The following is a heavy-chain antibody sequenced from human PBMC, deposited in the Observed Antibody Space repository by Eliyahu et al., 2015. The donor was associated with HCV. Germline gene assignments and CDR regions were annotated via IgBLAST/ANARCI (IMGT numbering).Heavy chain of an antibody. Sequence: QVQLLESGGGEVQPGRSLRXSXVASGFTFSNFGFHWXRQAPGQGLXWVAVISADGRXKFXSDSVKGRFTISRDNSKNTVYLQMDSLRAEDTAMYYCANSAMATAGGYWGQGTLVTVSS. D-gene: IGHD5-24*01. CDR3: ANSAMATAGGY. J-gene: IGHJ4*02. V-gene: IGHV3-30*18. CDR1: GFTFSNFG. CDR2: ISADGRXK.